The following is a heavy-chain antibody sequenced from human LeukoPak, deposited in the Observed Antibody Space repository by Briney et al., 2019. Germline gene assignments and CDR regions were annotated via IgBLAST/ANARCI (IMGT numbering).Heavy chain of an antibody. V-gene: IGHV1-18*01. CDR3: ARNCGGDCYCDY. CDR1: GDTFTING. CDR2: ISAYNGNT. Sequence: ASVKVSCKASGDTFTINGISWVRLAPGQGLEWMGWISAYNGNTNYAQKLQGRVTMTTDTSTSTAYMELRSLRSDDTAVYYCARNCGGDCYCDYWGQGTLVTVSS. J-gene: IGHJ4*02. D-gene: IGHD2-21*02.